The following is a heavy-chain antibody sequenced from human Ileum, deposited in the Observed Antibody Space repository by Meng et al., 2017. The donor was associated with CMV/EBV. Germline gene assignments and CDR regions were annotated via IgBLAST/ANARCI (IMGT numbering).Heavy chain of an antibody. CDR3: ITDVGCTSSSCPTLEYFQH. D-gene: IGHD2-15*01. CDR1: NAW. Sequence: NAWMGCVRQALGKGLEWVGRIKSKTDGGTTDYAAPVKGRFTISRDDSKNTLYLQMNSLKSEDTAVYYCITDVGCTSSSCPTLEYFQHWGQGTLVTVSS. CDR2: IKSKTDGGTT. V-gene: IGHV3-15*01. J-gene: IGHJ1*01.